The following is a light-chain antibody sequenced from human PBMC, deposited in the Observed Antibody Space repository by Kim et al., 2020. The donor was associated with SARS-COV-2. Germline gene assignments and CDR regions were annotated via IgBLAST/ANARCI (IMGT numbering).Light chain of an antibody. CDR3: GTWDNSLSAGYV. CDR2: DNN. J-gene: IGLJ1*01. Sequence: CSGSSSNIGNNYVSWYQQLPGTAPKLLIYDNNKRPSGIPDRFSGSKSGTSATLGITGLQTGDEADYYCGTWDNSLSAGYVFGTGTKVTVL. CDR1: SSNIGNNY. V-gene: IGLV1-51*01.